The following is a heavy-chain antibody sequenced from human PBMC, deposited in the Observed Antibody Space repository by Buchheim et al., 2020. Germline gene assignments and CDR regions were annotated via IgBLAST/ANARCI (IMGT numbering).Heavy chain of an antibody. Sequence: EVQLLESGGGLVQPGGSLRLSCAASGFTFKNYAMNWVRQAPGKGLEWVSYISSSGSTIYYADSVKGRFTISRDNAKNSLYLQMNSLRAEDTAVYYCASLSPGSSGWYGDYFDYWGQGTL. V-gene: IGHV3-48*03. D-gene: IGHD6-19*01. J-gene: IGHJ4*02. CDR2: ISSSGSTI. CDR3: ASLSPGSSGWYGDYFDY. CDR1: GFTFKNYA.